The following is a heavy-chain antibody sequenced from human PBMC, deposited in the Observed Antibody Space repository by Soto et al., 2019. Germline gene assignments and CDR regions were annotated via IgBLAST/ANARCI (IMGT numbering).Heavy chain of an antibody. D-gene: IGHD6-13*01. CDR3: AKQRGYQQPFDY. V-gene: IGHV3-23*01. J-gene: IGHJ4*02. CDR2: ISDNSGTI. Sequence: LSLTCAASGFTFSSYAMNWVRQAPGKGLEWVSVISDNSGTIYYADSVKGRFTISRDNSRNTLFLQMNSLRAEDTAVYYCAKQRGYQQPFDYWGQGTLVTVSS. CDR1: GFTFSSYA.